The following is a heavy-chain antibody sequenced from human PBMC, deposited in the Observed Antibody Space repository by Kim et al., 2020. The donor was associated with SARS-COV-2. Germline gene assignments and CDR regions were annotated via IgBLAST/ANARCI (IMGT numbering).Heavy chain of an antibody. D-gene: IGHD6-6*01. CDR3: TRRTYISSPFDP. V-gene: IGHV3-21*01. Sequence: GGSLRLSCAASKFIFSSYSLNWVRQAPGKGLEWVSSLISSSGHTYYADSVKGRFTISRDTTQNSVYLQMNGLRAEDTAVYYCTRRTYISSPFDPWGQGT. CDR2: LISSSGHT. J-gene: IGHJ5*02. CDR1: KFIFSSYS.